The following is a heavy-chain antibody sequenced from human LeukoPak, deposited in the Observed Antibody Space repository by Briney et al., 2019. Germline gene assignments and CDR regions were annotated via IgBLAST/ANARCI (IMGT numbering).Heavy chain of an antibody. D-gene: IGHD2-2*02. J-gene: IGHJ4*02. V-gene: IGHV1-2*02. CDR3: ARDTNIPESETFHY. Sequence: ASVNVSCKASGYTFSDFYIHWVRQAPGQGPEWMGWTNPNIGSTNSAQKFQGRLTMTRDTSISTAYMELSGLRSDDTAVSYCARDTNIPESETFHYWGQGTLVTVSS. CDR2: TNPNIGST. CDR1: GYTFSDFY.